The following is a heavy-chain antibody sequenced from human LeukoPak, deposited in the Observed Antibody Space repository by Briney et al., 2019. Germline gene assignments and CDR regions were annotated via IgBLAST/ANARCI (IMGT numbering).Heavy chain of an antibody. D-gene: IGHD4-23*01. J-gene: IGHJ4*02. CDR1: GFTFSSSA. V-gene: IGHV3-23*01. Sequence: GGSLRLSCAASGFTFSSSAMSWVRQAPGKGLEWVSAISGSGGSTYYADSVKGRFTISRDNSKNTLYLQMNSLRAEDTAVYYCAKDGGYGGNSGYFDYWGQGTLVTVSS. CDR3: AKDGGYGGNSGYFDY. CDR2: ISGSGGST.